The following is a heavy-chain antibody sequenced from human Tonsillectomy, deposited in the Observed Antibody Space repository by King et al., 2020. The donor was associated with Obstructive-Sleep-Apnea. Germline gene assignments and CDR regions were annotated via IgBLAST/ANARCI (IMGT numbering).Heavy chain of an antibody. CDR1: GFTFNRYT. CDR2: ITSGGNYK. CDR3: AREGSGRNPAGGGSDY. V-gene: IGHV3-21*01. J-gene: IGHJ4*02. Sequence: VQLVESGGGLVKPGGSLRLSCAASGFTFNRYTMNWVRQAPGKGLEWVSSITSGGNYKYYADSLKGRFTISRDNAKNSLYLQMSSRRAEDTAVYYCAREGSGRNPAGGGSDYWGQGPLVTVSS. D-gene: IGHD1-14*01.